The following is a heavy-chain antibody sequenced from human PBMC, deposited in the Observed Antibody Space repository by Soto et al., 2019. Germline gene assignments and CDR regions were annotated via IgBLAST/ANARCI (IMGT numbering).Heavy chain of an antibody. J-gene: IGHJ6*02. V-gene: IGHV1-18*01. CDR1: GYSFTTYG. CDR2: ISGYNGNT. CDR3: AREGPATNYYYGMDV. Sequence: QVQLVQSGGEVKKPGASVKVSCKTSGYSFTTYGISWVRQAPGQGLEWMGWISGYNGNTNYAQKLQGRATTTTDTSTSTAYMERRSLRSDDTAVYYCAREGPATNYYYGMDVWGQGSTVAVSS.